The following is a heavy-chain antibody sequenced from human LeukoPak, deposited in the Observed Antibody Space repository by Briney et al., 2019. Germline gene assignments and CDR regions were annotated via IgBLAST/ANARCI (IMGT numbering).Heavy chain of an antibody. CDR1: GYTFTSYG. V-gene: IGHV1-2*06. Sequence: GASVKVSCKASGYTFTSYGISWVRQAPGQGLEWMGRINPNTGGTDYAQKFQGRVTMTRDTSISTAYMDLSRLRSDDTAVYYCARDYCSSTSCLFDYWGQGTLVTVSS. D-gene: IGHD2-2*01. CDR3: ARDYCSSTSCLFDY. CDR2: INPNTGGT. J-gene: IGHJ4*02.